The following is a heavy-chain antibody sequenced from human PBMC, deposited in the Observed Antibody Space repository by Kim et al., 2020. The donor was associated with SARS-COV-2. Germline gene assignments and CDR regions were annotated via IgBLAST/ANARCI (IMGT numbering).Heavy chain of an antibody. D-gene: IGHD3-16*01. CDR3: AGEVGPTRNDF. Sequence: NYPDSVRGRLTISRDHAKTTVYLQISSLRAEDTAVYFCAGEVGPTRNDFWGQGNLVTVSS. J-gene: IGHJ4*02. V-gene: IGHV3-74*01.